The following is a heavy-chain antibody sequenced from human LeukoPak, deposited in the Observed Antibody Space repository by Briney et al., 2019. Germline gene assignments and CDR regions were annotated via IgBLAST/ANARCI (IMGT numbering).Heavy chain of an antibody. CDR2: IWGSGDRT. V-gene: IGHV3-23*01. CDR1: GFIFRNYA. J-gene: IGHJ6*04. Sequence: GGSLRLSCAASGFIFRNYAMNWVRQAPGKGLEWVSNIWGSGDRTYYADSVKGRFIISRDNAKNSLYLQMNSLRAEDTAVYYCAELGITMIGGVWGKGTTVTISS. D-gene: IGHD3-10*02. CDR3: AELGITMIGGV.